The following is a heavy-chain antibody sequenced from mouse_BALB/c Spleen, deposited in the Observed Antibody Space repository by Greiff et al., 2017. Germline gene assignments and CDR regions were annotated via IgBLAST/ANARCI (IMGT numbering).Heavy chain of an antibody. CDR3: ARHEPTMITTGYAMDY. V-gene: IGHV5-6*01. D-gene: IGHD2-4*01. CDR2: ISSGGSYT. J-gene: IGHJ4*01. CDR1: GFTFSSYG. Sequence: EVQLVESGGDLVKPGGSLKLSCAASGFTFSSYGMSWVRQTPDKRLEWVATISSGGSYTYYPDSVKGRFTISRDNAKNTLYLQMSSLKSEDTAMYYCARHEPTMITTGYAMDYWGQGTSVTV.